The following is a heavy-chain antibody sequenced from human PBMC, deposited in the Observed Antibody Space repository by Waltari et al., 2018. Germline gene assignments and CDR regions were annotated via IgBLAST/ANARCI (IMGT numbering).Heavy chain of an antibody. Sequence: QLQLRESGPGLVKPSEILSATRPVSGAFIRSGSYYRGWIRQPPGKGLEWIGSIYYGGTTYYNPSLKSRVTISVDTSKNQFSLKLSSVTAADTAVYYCARGYSSWGYFDYWGQGTLVTVSS. CDR1: GAFIRSGSYY. V-gene: IGHV4-39*07. CDR3: ARGYSSWGYFDY. J-gene: IGHJ4*02. D-gene: IGHD6-6*01. CDR2: IYYGGTT.